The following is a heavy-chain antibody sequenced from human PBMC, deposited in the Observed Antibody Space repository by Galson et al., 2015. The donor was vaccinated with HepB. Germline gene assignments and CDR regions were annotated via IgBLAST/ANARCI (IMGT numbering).Heavy chain of an antibody. J-gene: IGHJ6*02. CDR2: IWYDGSNK. CDR1: GFTFSSYG. D-gene: IGHD1-26*01. V-gene: IGHV3-33*01. CDR3: ARERVGSLYYYYGMDV. Sequence: SLRLSCAASGFTFSSYGMHWVRQAPGKGLEWVAVIWYDGSNKYYADSVKGRFTISRDNSKNTLYLQMNSLRAEDTAVYYCARERVGSLYYYYGMDVWGQGTTVTVSS.